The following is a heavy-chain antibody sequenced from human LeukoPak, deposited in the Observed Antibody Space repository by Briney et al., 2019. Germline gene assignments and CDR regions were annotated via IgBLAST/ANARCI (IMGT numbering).Heavy chain of an antibody. CDR3: ARSPPYYDSSGYSLGAFDI. J-gene: IGHJ3*02. V-gene: IGHV1-69*02. CDR1: GGTFSSYT. CDR2: IIPILGIA. Sequence: SVKVSCKASGGTFSSYTISWVRQAPGQGLEWMGRIIPILGIANYAQKFQGRVTITADESTSTAYMELSSLRSEDTAVYYCARSPPYYDSSGYSLGAFDIWGQGTMVTVSS. D-gene: IGHD3-22*01.